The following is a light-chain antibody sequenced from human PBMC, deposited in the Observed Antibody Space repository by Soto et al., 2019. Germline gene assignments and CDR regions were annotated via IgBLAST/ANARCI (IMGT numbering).Light chain of an antibody. V-gene: IGLV2-14*01. CDR2: DVS. CDR3: NSHTISNTRV. J-gene: IGLJ1*01. CDR1: SSDVGAYNH. Sequence: QSVLAQPASVSGSPGQSITISCTGTSSDVGAYNHVSWYQHHPGKAPKLMIYDVSNRPSGVSNRFSGSKSGYMASLTISGLLAEDEADYYCNSHTISNTRVFGTGTKVTVL.